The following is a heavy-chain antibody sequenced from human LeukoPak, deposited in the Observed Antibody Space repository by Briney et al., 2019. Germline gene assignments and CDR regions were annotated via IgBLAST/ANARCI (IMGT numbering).Heavy chain of an antibody. Sequence: TSETLSLTCTVSGYSISSGYYWGWIRQSPGKGLEWIGSGFYSGTTYYNPSLKSRVTISVDRSKNQFSLKLKSMTAADTAVYFCTRAGGSSNYYYYYMDVWGKGTTVTVSS. D-gene: IGHD1-26*01. CDR3: TRAGGSSNYYYYYMDV. CDR2: GFYSGTT. V-gene: IGHV4-38-2*02. J-gene: IGHJ6*03. CDR1: GYSISSGYY.